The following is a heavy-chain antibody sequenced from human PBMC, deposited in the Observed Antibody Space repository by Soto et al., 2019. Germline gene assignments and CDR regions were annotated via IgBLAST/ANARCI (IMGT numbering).Heavy chain of an antibody. J-gene: IGHJ4*02. CDR1: GFTFSSYA. V-gene: IGHV3-23*01. CDR2: ISGSGGST. D-gene: IGHD2-15*01. CDR3: AKSSVVVVAAIDY. Sequence: GGSLRLSCAASGFTFSSYAMSWVRQAPGKGLEWVSAISGSGGSTYYADSVKGRFTISRDNSKNTLYLQMNSLRAGDTAVYYCAKSSVVVVAAIDYWGQGTLVTVSS.